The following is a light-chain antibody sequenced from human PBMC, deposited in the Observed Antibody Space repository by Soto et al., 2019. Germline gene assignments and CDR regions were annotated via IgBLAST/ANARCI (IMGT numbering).Light chain of an antibody. CDR3: QQENSYSRT. Sequence: DIHMSPNVDTISASVGDGVNITCAASQSISRWLAWYQQKPGKAPKIVIYQASSLESGVPSRFRGSGSGTEDTLTISSLQPDEVETYYCQQENSYSRTCGQGTKVDIK. CDR1: QSISRW. J-gene: IGKJ1*01. V-gene: IGKV1-5*03. CDR2: QAS.